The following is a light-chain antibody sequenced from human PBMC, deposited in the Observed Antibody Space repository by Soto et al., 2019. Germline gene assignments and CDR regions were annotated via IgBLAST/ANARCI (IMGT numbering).Light chain of an antibody. CDR1: QSISSY. V-gene: IGKV1-5*01. Sequence: DIQMTQSPSSLSASVGDRVTITCRASQSISSYLNWYQQKPGRAPKLLIYDASSLESGVPSRFSGSGSGTEFTLTISSLQPDDFATYYCQQYNNYSTFGQGTKVHIK. J-gene: IGKJ1*01. CDR3: QQYNNYST. CDR2: DAS.